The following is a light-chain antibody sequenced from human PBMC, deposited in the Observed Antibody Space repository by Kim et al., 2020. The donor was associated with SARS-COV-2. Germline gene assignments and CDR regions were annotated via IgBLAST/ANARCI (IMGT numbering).Light chain of an antibody. Sequence: PGDRAALSCRASQSLSGNFIAWYQQKPGQAPRLLIYGASIRATGIPDRFSGSGAGADFTLTINRLEPEDFAVYYCQQYGTSGRTFGQGTKVEIK. CDR2: GAS. V-gene: IGKV3-20*01. J-gene: IGKJ1*01. CDR3: QQYGTSGRT. CDR1: QSLSGNF.